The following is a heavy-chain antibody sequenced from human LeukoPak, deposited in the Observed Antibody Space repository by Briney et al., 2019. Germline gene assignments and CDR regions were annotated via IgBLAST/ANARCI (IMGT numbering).Heavy chain of an antibody. CDR1: GYSFTSYW. V-gene: IGHV5-51*01. D-gene: IGHD1-26*01. CDR2: IYPGDSDT. Sequence: GESLKISCQGSGYSFTSYWIAWVRQMPGKGLEWMGIIYPGDSDTTYSPSFQGQVTISADKSISTAYLQWSSLKASDTATYYCARYSGSYLDYFDYWGQGTLVTVSS. J-gene: IGHJ4*02. CDR3: ARYSGSYLDYFDY.